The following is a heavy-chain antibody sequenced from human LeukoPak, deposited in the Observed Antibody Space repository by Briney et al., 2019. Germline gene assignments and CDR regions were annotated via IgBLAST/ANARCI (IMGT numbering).Heavy chain of an antibody. Sequence: ASVKVSCKASGYTFTSYYMHWVRQAPGQGLEWMGIINPSGGSTSYAQKFQGRVTMTRDTSTSTVYMELSSLRSEDTAVYYCARAYYYDSSGYSLYYFDYWGQGTLVTVSS. CDR1: GYTFTSYY. D-gene: IGHD3-22*01. CDR3: ARAYYYDSSGYSLYYFDY. V-gene: IGHV1-46*01. J-gene: IGHJ4*02. CDR2: INPSGGST.